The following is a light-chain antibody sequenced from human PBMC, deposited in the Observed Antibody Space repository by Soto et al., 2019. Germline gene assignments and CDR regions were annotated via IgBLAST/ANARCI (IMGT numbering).Light chain of an antibody. CDR1: QSISSY. Sequence: DIQMTQSPSSLSASVGDRVTITCRASQSISSYLNWYQQKPGKAPKLLIYDASNLAAGAPSRFSGSGSGTAFTFAISGLQPDDVATYYCQQYDSLPLTFGGGTKVDNK. J-gene: IGKJ4*01. V-gene: IGKV1-33*01. CDR2: DAS. CDR3: QQYDSLPLT.